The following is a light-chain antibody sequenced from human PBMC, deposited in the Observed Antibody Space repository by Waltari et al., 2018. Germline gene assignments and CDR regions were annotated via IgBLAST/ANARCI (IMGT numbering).Light chain of an antibody. CDR3: AAWDDRLKGWV. V-gene: IGLV1-44*01. CDR1: NSHVRGST. J-gene: IGLJ3*02. Sequence: QSVFTQPPSASGTPGKRVTISCSGSNSHVRGSTLQWYQQLPGTAPKLLIYNGDQRPSGVPDRFSGSKSATSASLAISDLQAEDEADYYCAAWDDRLKGWVFGGGTKVTVL. CDR2: NGD.